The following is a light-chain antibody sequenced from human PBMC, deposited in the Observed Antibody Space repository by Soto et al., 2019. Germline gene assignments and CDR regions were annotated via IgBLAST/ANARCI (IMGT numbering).Light chain of an antibody. CDR2: GTS. Sequence: EIELTQSPGTLFLSPGERATLSCRASQSAGNTYLAWYQQKPGQAPRLLIYGTSSRATGIPDRFSGSGSGTEFTLTIDRVEPEDFAVYYCQQYGSSRTFGQGTKVEVK. CDR3: QQYGSSRT. J-gene: IGKJ1*01. V-gene: IGKV3-20*01. CDR1: QSAGNTY.